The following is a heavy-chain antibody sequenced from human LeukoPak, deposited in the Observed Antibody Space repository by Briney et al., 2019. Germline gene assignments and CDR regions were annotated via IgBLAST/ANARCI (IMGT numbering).Heavy chain of an antibody. J-gene: IGHJ2*01. V-gene: IGHV4-38-2*02. CDR2: ISHSGSP. CDR1: AYSISSAYY. CDR3: AMDPVVPATSMQFDWYFDL. Sequence: PSDTLSLTCTVSAYSISSAYYWGWIRQPPGKGLEWIGSISHSGSPYYNPSLKSRVTISVHTSKNQFSLKLSSVTPADTAVYYCAMDPVVPATSMQFDWYFDLWGRGTLVTVSS. D-gene: IGHD2-15*01.